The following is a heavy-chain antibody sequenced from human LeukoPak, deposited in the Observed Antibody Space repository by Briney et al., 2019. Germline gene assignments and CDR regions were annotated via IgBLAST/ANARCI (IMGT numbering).Heavy chain of an antibody. CDR3: AMCDLYNYRKPFDY. D-gene: IGHD3-16*02. Sequence: KPSETLSLTCAVSGYSISSGYFWGWIRQPPGKGLWWIGSMDHIGTTYYNPSLTSRVTLSTDTSKNQFYLRLISVTAADTAVDYCAMCDLYNYRKPFDYWGQGTLVTVSS. CDR1: GYSISSGYF. V-gene: IGHV4-38-2*01. CDR2: MDHIGTT. J-gene: IGHJ4*02.